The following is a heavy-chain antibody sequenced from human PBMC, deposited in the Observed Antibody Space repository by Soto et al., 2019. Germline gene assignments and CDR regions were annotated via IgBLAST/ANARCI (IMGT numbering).Heavy chain of an antibody. Sequence: ASVKVSCKVSGYTFTSYYMHWVRQAPGQGLEWMGIINPSGGSTSYAQKFQGRVTMTRDTSTSTVYMELSSLRSEDTAVYYCARGRSRAYYDFWSGDYGMDVWGQGTTVTVS. CDR1: GYTFTSYY. J-gene: IGHJ6*02. V-gene: IGHV1-46*01. D-gene: IGHD3-3*01. CDR3: ARGRSRAYYDFWSGDYGMDV. CDR2: INPSGGST.